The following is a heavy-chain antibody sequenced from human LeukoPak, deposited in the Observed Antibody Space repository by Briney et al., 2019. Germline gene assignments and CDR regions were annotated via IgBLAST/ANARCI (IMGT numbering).Heavy chain of an antibody. J-gene: IGHJ4*02. V-gene: IGHV1-46*01. CDR2: INPSGGST. D-gene: IGHD2-15*01. Sequence: ASVKVSCKTSGYTFTSYYMHWVRQAPGQGLEWMGIINPSGGSTSYAQKFQGRVTMTRDTSTSTVYMELSSLRSEDTAVYYCARGASDVVVVAATQEFDYWGQGTLVTVSS. CDR1: GYTFTSYY. CDR3: ARGASDVVVVAATQEFDY.